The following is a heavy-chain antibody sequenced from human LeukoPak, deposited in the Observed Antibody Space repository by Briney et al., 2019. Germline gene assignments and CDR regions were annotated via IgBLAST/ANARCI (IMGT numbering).Heavy chain of an antibody. CDR1: GFTFNNYA. J-gene: IGHJ4*02. Sequence: TGGSLRLSCAASGFTFNNYAMSWVRQAPGKGLEWVSAISGGGVSTYYADSVKGRFSVSRANSKNTLYLQMNSLRAEDTAVYYCANVGSSPVWWGQGTLVTVSS. D-gene: IGHD2-15*01. CDR3: ANVGSSPVW. V-gene: IGHV3-23*01. CDR2: ISGGGVST.